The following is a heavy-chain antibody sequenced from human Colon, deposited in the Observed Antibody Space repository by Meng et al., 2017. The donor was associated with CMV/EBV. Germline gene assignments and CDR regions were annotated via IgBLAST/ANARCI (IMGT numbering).Heavy chain of an antibody. D-gene: IGHD3-16*02. CDR3: TRDRLEGDFSGPGF. CDR1: GFAFGTYG. J-gene: IGHJ4*02. Sequence: GESLKISCAASGFAFGTYGMHWVRQAPGKGLEWVAFIIIDGRNEHYGDSVKGRFTISRDNARNALYLEMSSLRAEDTAVYYCTRDRLEGDFSGPGFWGQGTLVTVSS. CDR2: IIIDGRNE. V-gene: IGHV3-33*05.